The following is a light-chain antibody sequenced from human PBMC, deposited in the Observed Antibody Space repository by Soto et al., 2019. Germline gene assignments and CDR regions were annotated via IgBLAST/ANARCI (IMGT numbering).Light chain of an antibody. Sequence: QSVLTQPSAVSAAPGQKVTISCSGSSSNIGNNYVAWYQQLPGTAPKLLIYDNDKRPSGIPDRFSGSKSGTSSTLGITGLEDGDEAVYYCGTWDSNLTVAVFGGGTQLTVL. CDR1: SSNIGNNY. J-gene: IGLJ7*01. CDR2: DND. V-gene: IGLV1-51*01. CDR3: GTWDSNLTVAV.